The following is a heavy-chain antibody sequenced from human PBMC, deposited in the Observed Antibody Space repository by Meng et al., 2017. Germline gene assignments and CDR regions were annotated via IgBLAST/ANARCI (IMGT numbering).Heavy chain of an antibody. CDR2: IIPIFGTA. CDR1: GGTFSSYA. Sequence: SVKVSCKASGGTFSSYAISWVRQAPGQGLEWMGGIIPIFGTANYAQKFQGRVTITADKSTSTAYMELSSLRSEDTAVYYCARGEWKLPTANFDYWGQGTLVTVSS. J-gene: IGHJ4*02. D-gene: IGHD1-26*01. V-gene: IGHV1-69*06. CDR3: ARGEWKLPTANFDY.